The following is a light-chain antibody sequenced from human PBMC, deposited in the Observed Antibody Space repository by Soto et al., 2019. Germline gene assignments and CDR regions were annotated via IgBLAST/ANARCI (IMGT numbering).Light chain of an antibody. J-gene: IGKJ2*01. CDR3: RQYGSTPPYT. V-gene: IGKV3-20*01. CDR2: GAS. CDR1: QSVSSSY. Sequence: EIVLTQSPGTLSLSPGERATLSCRASQSVSSSYLAWYQQKPGQAPRLLIYGASSRTAGIPDRFSGSGSGTAFTLTISRLEPEDFVVYYCRQYGSTPPYTFGQGTKLEIK.